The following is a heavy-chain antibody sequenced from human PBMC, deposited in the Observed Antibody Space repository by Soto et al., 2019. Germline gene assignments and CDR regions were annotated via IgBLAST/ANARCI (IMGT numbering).Heavy chain of an antibody. D-gene: IGHD1-1*01. Sequence: GGSLRLSCAASGFTFSSYGMHWVRQAPGKGLEWVAVIWYDGSNKYYADSVKGRFTISRDNSKNTLYLQMNSLRAEDTAVYYCARVYSWTKAYYYYDMDVWGQVTTVTVSS. V-gene: IGHV3-33*01. CDR3: ARVYSWTKAYYYYDMDV. CDR2: IWYDGSNK. CDR1: GFTFSSYG. J-gene: IGHJ6*02.